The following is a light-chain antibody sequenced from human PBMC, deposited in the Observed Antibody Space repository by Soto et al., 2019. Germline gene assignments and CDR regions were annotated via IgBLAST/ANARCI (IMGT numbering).Light chain of an antibody. CDR1: QSVSSS. CDR2: GAS. V-gene: IGKV3-15*01. CDR3: QQYNNWPPLT. J-gene: IGKJ4*01. Sequence: EIVMTQSPATLSVSPGERATLSCRASQSVSSSVAWYQQKPGQAPRLLLYGASTRATGIPARFSGSGSGTEFTLTISSLQSEDFAVYYCQQYNNWPPLTFGGGTKVEI.